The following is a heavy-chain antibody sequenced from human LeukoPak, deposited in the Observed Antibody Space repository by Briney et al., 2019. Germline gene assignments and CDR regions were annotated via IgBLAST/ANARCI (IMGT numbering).Heavy chain of an antibody. V-gene: IGHV4-34*01. J-gene: IGHJ3*02. CDR2: INHSGST. CDR3: ARDRRRDLLHAFDI. Sequence: SSETLSLTCAVYGGSFSTYSWTWIRQPPGKGLEWIGKINHSGSTNYNPSLKSRVTISVDTSKNQFSLKLSSVTAADTAVYYCARDRRRDLLHAFDIWGQGTMVTVSS. D-gene: IGHD1-26*01. CDR1: GGSFSTYS.